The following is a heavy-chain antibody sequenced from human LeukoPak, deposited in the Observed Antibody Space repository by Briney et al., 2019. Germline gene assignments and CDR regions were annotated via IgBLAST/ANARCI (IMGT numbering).Heavy chain of an antibody. CDR2: IYTSGST. Sequence: PSETLSLTCTVSGGSISSGSYYWRWIRQPAGKGLEWIGRIYTSGSTNYNPSLKSRVTISVDTSKNQFSLKLSSVTAADTAVYYCARGFPGGYSYGSNWFDPWGQGTLVTVSS. CDR3: ARGFPGGYSYGSNWFDP. J-gene: IGHJ5*02. V-gene: IGHV4-61*02. D-gene: IGHD5-18*01. CDR1: GGSISSGSYY.